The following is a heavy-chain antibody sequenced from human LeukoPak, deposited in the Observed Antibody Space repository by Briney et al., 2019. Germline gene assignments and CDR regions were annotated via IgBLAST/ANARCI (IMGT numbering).Heavy chain of an antibody. Sequence: GGSLRLSCAASGFTVSSNYVSWVRQAPGKGLEWVSVIYSGGSTYYADSGKGRFTISRDNSKNTLYLQMNSLRAEDTAVYYCARGVGPRGVDWFDPWGQGTLVTVSS. CDR2: IYSGGST. D-gene: IGHD2-15*01. CDR1: GFTVSSNY. V-gene: IGHV3-53*01. CDR3: ARGVGPRGVDWFDP. J-gene: IGHJ5*02.